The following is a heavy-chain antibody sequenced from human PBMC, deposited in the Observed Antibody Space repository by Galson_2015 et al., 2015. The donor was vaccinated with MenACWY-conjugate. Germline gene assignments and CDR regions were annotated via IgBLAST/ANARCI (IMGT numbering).Heavy chain of an antibody. J-gene: IGHJ4*02. CDR3: ARAVVGASDY. Sequence: SLRLSCAASGFTFSSYAMHWVRQAPGKGLEWVAVISYDGSNKYYADSVKGRFTIPRDNSKNTLYLQMNSLRAEDTAVYYCARAVVGASDYWGQGTLVTVSS. CDR2: ISYDGSNK. V-gene: IGHV3-30*04. D-gene: IGHD1-26*01. CDR1: GFTFSSYA.